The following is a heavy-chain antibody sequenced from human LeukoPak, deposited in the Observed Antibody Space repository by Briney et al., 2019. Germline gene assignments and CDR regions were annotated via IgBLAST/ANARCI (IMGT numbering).Heavy chain of an antibody. J-gene: IGHJ6*03. Sequence: SETLSLTCTVSGGSISSSSYYWGWIRQPPGKGLEWIGSIYYSGSTYYNPSLKSRVTISVDTSKNQFSRKLSSVTAADKAVDFCSKKRNGDSSCWYRVPYYYYYYYMDVWGKGTTATISS. CDR3: SKKRNGDSSCWYRVPYYYYYYYMDV. CDR1: GGSISSSSYY. D-gene: IGHD6-19*01. V-gene: IGHV4-39*07. CDR2: IYYSGST.